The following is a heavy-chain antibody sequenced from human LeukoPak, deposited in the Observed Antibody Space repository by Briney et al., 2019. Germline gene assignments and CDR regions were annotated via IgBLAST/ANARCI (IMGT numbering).Heavy chain of an antibody. V-gene: IGHV3-23*01. CDR3: AKPPKKSGSYYFDY. Sequence: GGSLRLSCAASGFTFSSYAMSWVRQAPGKGLEWVSAISGSGGSTYYADSVKGRLTISRDNSKNTLYLQMNSLRAEDTAVYYCAKPPKKSGSYYFDYWGQGTLVTVSS. CDR1: GFTFSSYA. D-gene: IGHD1-26*01. J-gene: IGHJ4*02. CDR2: ISGSGGST.